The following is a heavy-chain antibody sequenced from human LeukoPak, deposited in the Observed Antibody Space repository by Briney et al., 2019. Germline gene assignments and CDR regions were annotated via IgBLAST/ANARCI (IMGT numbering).Heavy chain of an antibody. CDR1: GYTFTGYY. Sequence: ASVKVSCRASGYTFTGYYMHWVRQAPGQGLEWMGWINPNSGGTNYAQKFQGRVTMTRDTSISTAYMELSRLRSDDTAVYYCARDHYDSSGYSPDAFDIWGQGTMVTVSS. D-gene: IGHD3-22*01. V-gene: IGHV1-2*02. CDR2: INPNSGGT. CDR3: ARDHYDSSGYSPDAFDI. J-gene: IGHJ3*02.